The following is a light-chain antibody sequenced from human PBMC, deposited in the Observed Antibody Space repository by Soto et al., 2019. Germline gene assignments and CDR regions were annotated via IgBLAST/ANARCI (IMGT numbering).Light chain of an antibody. Sequence: EIVLTQSPGTLSFSPGERATLSCRASQSVSSSYLAWYQQKPGQAPRLLIYGASSRATGIPDRFSGSGSGTDFTLTISRLGPEDFAVYYCQQYNDWPPWTFGQGTKVDIK. V-gene: IGKV3-20*01. J-gene: IGKJ1*01. CDR2: GAS. CDR3: QQYNDWPPWT. CDR1: QSVSSSY.